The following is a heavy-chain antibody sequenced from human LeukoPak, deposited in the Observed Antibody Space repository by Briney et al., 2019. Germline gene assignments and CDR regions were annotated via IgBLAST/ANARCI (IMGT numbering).Heavy chain of an antibody. V-gene: IGHV4-4*02. Sequence: TETLSLTCAVSGGSISSSNWWSWVRQPPGKGLEWIGEIYHSGSTNYNPSLKSRVTISVDKSKNQFSLTLSSVTAADTAIYYCARDSPKRYSGSYFDYWGQGTLVTVSS. D-gene: IGHD1-26*01. J-gene: IGHJ4*02. CDR2: IYHSGST. CDR1: GGSISSSNW. CDR3: ARDSPKRYSGSYFDY.